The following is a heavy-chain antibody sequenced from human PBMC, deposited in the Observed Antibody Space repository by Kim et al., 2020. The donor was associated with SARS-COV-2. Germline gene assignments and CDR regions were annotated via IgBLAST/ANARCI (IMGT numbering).Heavy chain of an antibody. CDR2: INTNTGNP. J-gene: IGHJ6*02. Sequence: ASVKVSCKASGYTFTSYAMNWVRQAPGQGLEWMGWINTNTGNPTYAQGFTGRFVFSLDTSVSTAYLQISSLKAEDTAVYYCARDPHYYDSSGYYPYYYYGMDVWGQGPTVTVSS. CDR3: ARDPHYYDSSGYYPYYYYGMDV. CDR1: GYTFTSYA. D-gene: IGHD3-22*01. V-gene: IGHV7-4-1*02.